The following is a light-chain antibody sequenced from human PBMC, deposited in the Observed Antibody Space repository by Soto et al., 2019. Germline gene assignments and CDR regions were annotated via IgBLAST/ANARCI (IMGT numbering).Light chain of an antibody. J-gene: IGKJ5*01. CDR3: QQYGSAPPSIT. Sequence: EILMTLYPGTLSVSPGQRATLSCRAMQSVSSNEAWYQQKPGQAHRLLISDASNRATGIPARFSGSGSGTDFALTISRLEPEDFAVYFCQQYGSAPPSITFGQGTRLEIK. CDR1: QSVSSN. CDR2: DAS. V-gene: IGKV3-20*01.